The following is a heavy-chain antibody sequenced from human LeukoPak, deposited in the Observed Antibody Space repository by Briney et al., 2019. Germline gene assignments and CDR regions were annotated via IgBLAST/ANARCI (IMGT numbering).Heavy chain of an antibody. V-gene: IGHV1-8*01. D-gene: IGHD3-10*01. CDR2: MGPRHGYT. J-gene: IGHJ5*02. Sequence: ASVKVSCKASGYTFTTYDINWVRQAPGQGLEWMGWMGPRHGYTGYAQQFRGRVTMTRDTSISTAYMDLGRLTSDDTAVYYCARVHLYGSGSYSFDPWGQGTLVTVSS. CDR3: ARVHLYGSGSYSFDP. CDR1: GYTFTTYD.